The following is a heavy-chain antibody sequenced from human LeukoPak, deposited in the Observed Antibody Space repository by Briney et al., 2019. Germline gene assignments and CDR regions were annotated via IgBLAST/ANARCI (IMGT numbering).Heavy chain of an antibody. CDR3: ARIVAVRYFDWLVQTDPGYGMDV. V-gene: IGHV4-30-2*02. D-gene: IGHD3-9*01. Sequence: NPSETLSLTCAVSGGSISSGGYSWSWIRQPPGKGLEWIGYIYHSGSTYYNPSLKSRVTISVDRSKNQFSLKLSSVTAADTAVYYCARIVAVRYFDWLVQTDPGYGMDVWGQGTTATVSS. J-gene: IGHJ6*02. CDR2: IYHSGST. CDR1: GGSISSGGYS.